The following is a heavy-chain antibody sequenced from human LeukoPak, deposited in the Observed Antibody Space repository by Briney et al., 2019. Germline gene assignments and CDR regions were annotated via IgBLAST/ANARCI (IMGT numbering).Heavy chain of an antibody. CDR1: GYTFTGYY. J-gene: IGHJ6*02. D-gene: IGHD2-8*01. CDR2: INPNSGGT. Sequence: ASVKVSCKASGYTFTGYYMHWVRQAPGQGLEWMGWINPNSGGTNYAQKFQGWVTMTGDTSISTAYMELSRLRSDDTAVYYCARGARILYPGSHYYYGMDVWGQGTTVTVSS. V-gene: IGHV1-2*04. CDR3: ARGARILYPGSHYYYGMDV.